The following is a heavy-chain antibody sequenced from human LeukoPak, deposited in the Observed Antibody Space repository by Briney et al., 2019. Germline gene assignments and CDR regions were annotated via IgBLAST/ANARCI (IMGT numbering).Heavy chain of an antibody. D-gene: IGHD1-7*01. CDR1: GYTFTGYY. V-gene: IGHV1-2*02. J-gene: IGHJ4*02. CDR3: ARLNWNWEDY. CDR2: INPNSGGT. Sequence: ASVKVSCKSSGYTFTGYYMHGVRQAPGQGLEWMGWINPNSGGTNYAQKFQGRVTMTRDTSISTAYMELSRLRSDDTAVYYCARLNWNWEDYWGQGTLVTVSS.